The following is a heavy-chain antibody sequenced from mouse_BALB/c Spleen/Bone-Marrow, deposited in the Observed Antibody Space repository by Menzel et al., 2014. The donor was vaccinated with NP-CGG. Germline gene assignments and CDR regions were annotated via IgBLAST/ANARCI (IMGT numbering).Heavy chain of an antibody. V-gene: IGHV1-20*02. CDR3: AREGGYYYGSSPYFDV. D-gene: IGHD1-1*01. Sequence: VQLQQSGPELVKPGASVKISCKASGYSFTGYFMNWVMQSHGESLEWIGRINPYNGDTFYSQKFKGKATLTVDKSSSTAHMELRSLASEDSAVYYCAREGGYYYGSSPYFDVWGAGTTVTVSS. CDR1: GYSFTGYF. CDR2: INPYNGDT. J-gene: IGHJ1*01.